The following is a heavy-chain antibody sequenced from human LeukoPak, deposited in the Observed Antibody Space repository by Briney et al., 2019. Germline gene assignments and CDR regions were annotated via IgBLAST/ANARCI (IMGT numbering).Heavy chain of an antibody. V-gene: IGHV1-3*03. Sequence: ASVKVSCKASGYTFTSYAMHWVRQAPGQRLEWMGWINAGNGNTKYSQEFQGRVTITTNTSISTAYMELNSLRSEDTAVFYCARGRASAGGYSGYDGGDWFDPWGQGTLVTVSS. CDR2: INAGNGNT. CDR3: ARGRASAGGYSGYDGGDWFDP. CDR1: GYTFTSYA. D-gene: IGHD5-12*01. J-gene: IGHJ5*02.